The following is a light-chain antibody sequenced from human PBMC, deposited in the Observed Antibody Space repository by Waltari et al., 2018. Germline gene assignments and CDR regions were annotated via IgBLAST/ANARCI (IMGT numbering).Light chain of an antibody. CDR3: HQYNNGPPYN. CDR2: GAS. CDR1: PSVTTN. J-gene: IGKJ2*01. V-gene: IGKV3-15*01. Sequence: EIVMTQSPATLSVSPGERAVLSCRASPSVTTNLAWYQQKPGQAPRPLIYGASTRATNIPDRFSGSGSGTEFNLTISSLQSEDFAVYYCHQYNNGPPYNFGQGTKLEI.